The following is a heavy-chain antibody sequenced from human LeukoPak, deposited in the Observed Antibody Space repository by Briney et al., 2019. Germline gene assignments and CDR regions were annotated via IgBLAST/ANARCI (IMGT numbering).Heavy chain of an antibody. J-gene: IGHJ3*02. CDR1: GYTFTSYD. D-gene: IGHD3-22*01. CDR2: MDGNSGKT. CDR3: AGLYYYASSGYDALDI. Sequence: ASVKVSCKTSGYTFTSYDINWVRQVTGQGLEWVGGMDGNSGKTAYAQKFLGRVTISRNTSISTAYMELSSLRAEDTGVYYCAGLYYYASSGYDALDIWGQGTMVAVSS. V-gene: IGHV1-8*01.